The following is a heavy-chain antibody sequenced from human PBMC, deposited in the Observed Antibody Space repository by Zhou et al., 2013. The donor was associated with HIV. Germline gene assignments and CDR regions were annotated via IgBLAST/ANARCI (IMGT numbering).Heavy chain of an antibody. CDR1: GYPFSLYD. Sequence: QVHLVQSGDEVKKPGASVKVSCKASGYPFSLYDISWVRQAPGQGLEWMGWISGSNGNAKYAQKFQGRVTMTTDTSTSTAYMEVRSLRSDDTAVYYCARAPPPPNYSDGFVVGGSLDVWGRGTKGHCLF. CDR3: ARAPPPPNYSDGFVVGGSLDV. V-gene: IGHV1-18*01. D-gene: IGHD6-19*01. J-gene: IGHJ3*01. CDR2: ISGSNGNA.